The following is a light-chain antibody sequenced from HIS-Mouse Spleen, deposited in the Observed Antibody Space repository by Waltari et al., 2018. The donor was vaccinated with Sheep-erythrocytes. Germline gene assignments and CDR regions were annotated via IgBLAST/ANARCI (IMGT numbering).Light chain of an antibody. CDR1: SSDVGGYNY. CDR2: DVS. V-gene: IGLV2-11*01. Sequence: QSALTQPRSVSGSPGQSVTLSCTGTSSDVGGYNYVSSYQQHPGTAPKLMIYDVSKRPSGVPDRFSGSKSGNTASLTISGLQAEDEADYYCCSYAGSYTFWVFGGGTKLTVL. CDR3: CSYAGSYTFWV. J-gene: IGLJ3*02.